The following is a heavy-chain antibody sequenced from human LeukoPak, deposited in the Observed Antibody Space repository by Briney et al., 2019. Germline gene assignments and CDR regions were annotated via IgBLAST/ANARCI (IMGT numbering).Heavy chain of an antibody. D-gene: IGHD4-17*01. CDR2: INHSGST. J-gene: IGHJ6*03. CDR3: ARGRLTTVTDYYYYYYMDV. CDR1: GGSFSGYY. Sequence: PSETLSLTCAVYGGSFSGYYWSWIRQPPGKGLEWIGEINHSGSTNYNPSLKSRVTISVDTSKNQFSLKLSSVTAADTAVYYCARGRLTTVTDYYYYYYMDVWGKGTTVTVS. V-gene: IGHV4-34*01.